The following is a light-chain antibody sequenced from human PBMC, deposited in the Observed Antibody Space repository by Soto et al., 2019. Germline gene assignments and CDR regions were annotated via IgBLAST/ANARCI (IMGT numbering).Light chain of an antibody. J-gene: IGKJ1*01. Sequence: EIVLTQSPGTLSLSPGERATLSCRASQSVSNSYLAWYQQKPGQAPRLLIYGASSRATGIPDRFSGSGSGTDCALTISRLESEDFAVYYCQQYGSSPTCTFGQGTKVQIQ. V-gene: IGKV3-20*01. CDR2: GAS. CDR3: QQYGSSPTCT. CDR1: QSVSNSY.